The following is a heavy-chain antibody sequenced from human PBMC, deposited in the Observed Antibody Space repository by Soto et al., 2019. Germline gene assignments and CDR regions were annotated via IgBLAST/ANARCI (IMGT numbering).Heavy chain of an antibody. J-gene: IGHJ4*02. Sequence: GGSLRLSCAASGFSFSRYAMMWVRQAPGKGQEWVAGMTGSGGDIRYADSVKGRFTISKDNSKNTLYLQMNSLRAEDTAIYYCAKDAVYNDGLWLVANWGQGTLGTVAS. CDR3: AKDAVYNDGLWLVAN. V-gene: IGHV3-23*01. CDR1: GFSFSRYA. D-gene: IGHD5-12*01. CDR2: MTGSGGDI.